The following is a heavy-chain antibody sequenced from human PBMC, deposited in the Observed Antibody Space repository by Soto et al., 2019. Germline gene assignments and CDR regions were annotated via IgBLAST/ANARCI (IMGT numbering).Heavy chain of an antibody. CDR3: ARLGGYVSVGYYYLWDS. Sequence: QLPLQESGPGLVKPSETLALTCRVSDGSMNSDSSYWGWIRQPPGKGLEWIGGIDHSGSTYHNLSLKGRVTMSVDASRNQFSLKLTSMTAADTAVYYCARLGGYVSVGYYYLWDSWGQGTLVTVSS. CDR1: DGSMNSDSSY. J-gene: IGHJ4*02. D-gene: IGHD3-22*01. V-gene: IGHV4-39*01. CDR2: IDHSGST.